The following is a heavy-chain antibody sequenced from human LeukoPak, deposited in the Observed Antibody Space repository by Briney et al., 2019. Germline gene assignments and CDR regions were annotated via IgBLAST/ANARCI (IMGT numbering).Heavy chain of an antibody. D-gene: IGHD6-6*01. CDR1: GGSISSYY. CDR2: IYYSRST. Sequence: SETLSLTCTVSGGSISSYYWSWIRQPPGKGLEWIGYIYYSRSTNYNPSLKSRVTISVDTSKNQFSLKLSSVTAADTAVYYCARGRKLDTYYYYYYMDVWGKGTTVTVSS. J-gene: IGHJ6*03. V-gene: IGHV4-59*01. CDR3: ARGRKLDTYYYYYYMDV.